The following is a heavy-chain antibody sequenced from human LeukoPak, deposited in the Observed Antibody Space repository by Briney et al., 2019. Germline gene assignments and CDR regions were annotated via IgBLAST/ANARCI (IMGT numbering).Heavy chain of an antibody. J-gene: IGHJ4*02. Sequence: PGGSLRLSCAASGFTFSSYSMNWVRQAPGKGLEWVSYLSSSSSTIYYADSVKGRFTISRDNAKNSLYLQMNSLRAEDTAVYYCARDRAYSSSWYSRGFDYWGQGTLVTVSS. V-gene: IGHV3-48*01. D-gene: IGHD6-13*01. CDR1: GFTFSSYS. CDR3: ARDRAYSSSWYSRGFDY. CDR2: LSSSSSTI.